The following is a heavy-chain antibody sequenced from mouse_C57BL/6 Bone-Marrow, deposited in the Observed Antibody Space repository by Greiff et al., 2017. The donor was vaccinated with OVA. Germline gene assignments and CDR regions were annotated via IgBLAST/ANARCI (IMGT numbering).Heavy chain of an antibody. CDR3: AGAAWFAY. CDR1: GYAFTNYL. J-gene: IGHJ3*01. CDR2: LNPGSGGT. V-gene: IGHV1-54*01. Sequence: VQLQQSGAELVRPGTSVKVSCKASGYAFTNYLIEWVKQRPGQGLEWIGVLNPGSGGTNYNEKFKGKATLTADKSSSTAYMQLSSLTSEDSAVYFCAGAAWFAYWGQGTLVTVSA.